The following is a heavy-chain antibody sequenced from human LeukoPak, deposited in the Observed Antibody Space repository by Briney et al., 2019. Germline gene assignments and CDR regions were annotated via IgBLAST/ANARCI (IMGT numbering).Heavy chain of an antibody. J-gene: IGHJ4*02. D-gene: IGHD4-17*01. Sequence: PGGSLRLSCAASGFTSSTYWIHWVRQAPGKGLMWVSRINSDGSSTSYADSVKGRFTISRDNAKNTVYLHMNSLKVEDTAVYYCARSYYGDYEGFWGQGTLVAVSS. CDR1: GFTSSTYW. V-gene: IGHV3-74*01. CDR3: ARSYYGDYEGF. CDR2: INSDGSST.